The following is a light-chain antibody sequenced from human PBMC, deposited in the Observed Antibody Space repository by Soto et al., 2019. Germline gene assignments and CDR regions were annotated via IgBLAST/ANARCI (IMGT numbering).Light chain of an antibody. Sequence: EILMTQSPATLSVSPGERATLSCRASQSVSSNLAWYQQKPGQAPRLLIYYASARVTGIAARFSGSGSGTDFTLTISSLQSEDFAVYYCQQYNSWPPAFGQGTRVDVK. CDR1: QSVSSN. J-gene: IGKJ1*01. CDR2: YAS. CDR3: QQYNSWPPA. V-gene: IGKV3-15*01.